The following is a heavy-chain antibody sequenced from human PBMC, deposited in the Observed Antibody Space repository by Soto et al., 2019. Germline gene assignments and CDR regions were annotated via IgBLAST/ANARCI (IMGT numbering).Heavy chain of an antibody. CDR3: ARDHHRYSGYDYVDY. D-gene: IGHD5-12*01. J-gene: IGHJ4*02. CDR1: GFTFSDYY. CDR2: IISISSYT. Sequence: SGDSLRLSCAASGFTFSDYYMSWIRQAPGEGLEWFSYIISISSYTNYADSVKGRFTISRDNAKNSLYLQMNSLRAEDTAVYYCARDHHRYSGYDYVDYWGQGT. V-gene: IGHV3-11*05.